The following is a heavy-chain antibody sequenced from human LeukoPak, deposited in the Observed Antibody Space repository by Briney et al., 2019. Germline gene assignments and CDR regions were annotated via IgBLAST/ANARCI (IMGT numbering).Heavy chain of an antibody. CDR1: GGTFSNYA. V-gene: IGHV1-69*13. CDR2: IIPIFGTA. CDR3: ARDSIAVALVGMDV. D-gene: IGHD6-19*01. Sequence: ASVKVSCKASGGTFSNYAISWVRQAPGQGLEWMGGIIPIFGTANYAQKFQGRVTITADESTSTAYMELSSLRSEDTAVYYCARDSIAVALVGMDVWGQGTTVTVSS. J-gene: IGHJ6*02.